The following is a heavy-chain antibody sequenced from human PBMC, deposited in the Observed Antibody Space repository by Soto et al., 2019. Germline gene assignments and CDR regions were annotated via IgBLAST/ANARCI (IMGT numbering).Heavy chain of an antibody. CDR3: AGGGAGSGPFTWELPDH. D-gene: IGHD1-26*01. J-gene: IGHJ4*02. V-gene: IGHV1-45*02. Sequence: QMQLVQSGAEVKKTGSSVTVSCKALGNTFTYRYLHWVRQAPGQALEWIGWITPFSGDVHYAQKFQERVTITRDRSINTACMQMSSLRSEDTAMYFCAGGGAGSGPFTWELPDHWGQGTLVTVSS. CDR1: GNTFTYRY. CDR2: ITPFSGDV.